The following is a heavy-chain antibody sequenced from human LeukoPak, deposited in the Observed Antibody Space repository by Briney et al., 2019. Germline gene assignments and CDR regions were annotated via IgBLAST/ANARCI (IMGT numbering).Heavy chain of an antibody. J-gene: IGHJ3*02. D-gene: IGHD2-21*02. Sequence: PETLSLTCTVSGGSISSSSYYWGWIRQPPGKGLEWIGSIYYSGSTYYNPSLKSRVTISVDTSKNQFSLKLSSVTAADTAVYYCASRYCGGDCYPDAFDIWGQGTMVTVSS. CDR2: IYYSGST. CDR1: GGSISSSSYY. CDR3: ASRYCGGDCYPDAFDI. V-gene: IGHV4-39*07.